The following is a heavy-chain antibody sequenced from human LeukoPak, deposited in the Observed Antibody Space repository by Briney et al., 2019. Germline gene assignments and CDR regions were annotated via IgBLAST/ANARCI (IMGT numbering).Heavy chain of an antibody. Sequence: GGSLRLSCAASGFTFSSYWMSWVRQAPGKGLEWVANIKQDGSEKYYVNSVKGRFTISRDNAKNSLYLQMNSLRAEDTAVYYCARVIVVVVAAIGYFDYWGQGTLVTVSS. CDR1: GFTFSSYW. J-gene: IGHJ4*02. V-gene: IGHV3-7*03. CDR3: ARVIVVVVAAIGYFDY. D-gene: IGHD2-15*01. CDR2: IKQDGSEK.